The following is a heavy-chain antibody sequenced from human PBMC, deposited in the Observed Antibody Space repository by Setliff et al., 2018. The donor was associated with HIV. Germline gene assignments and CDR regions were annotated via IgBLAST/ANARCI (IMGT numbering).Heavy chain of an antibody. CDR1: GVSIVTGGFY. D-gene: IGHD3-3*01. V-gene: IGHV4-31*03. J-gene: IGHJ5*02. CDR2: VYYTGKT. Sequence: SETLSLTCTVSGVSIVTGGFYYSWIRHRPGKGLEWIGTVYYTGKTYYNPSLQSRLTMSPDTSKNQFSLKMTSVTAADTAVYYCARGAGYYDFWSGYYVYNYLDPWGQGTLVTVSS. CDR3: ARGAGYYDFWSGYYVYNYLDP.